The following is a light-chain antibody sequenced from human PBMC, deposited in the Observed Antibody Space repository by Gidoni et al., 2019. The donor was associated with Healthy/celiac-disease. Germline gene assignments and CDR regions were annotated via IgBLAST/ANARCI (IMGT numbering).Light chain of an antibody. CDR2: AAS. Sequence: IRMTQSPSSFSASTGDRVTITCRASQGISSYLAWYQQKPGKAPTLLIYAASTLQSGVPSRFSGSGSGTDFTLTISCLQSEDFATYYCQQYYSYPYTFGQGTKLEIK. V-gene: IGKV1-8*01. J-gene: IGKJ2*01. CDR1: QGISSY. CDR3: QQYYSYPYT.